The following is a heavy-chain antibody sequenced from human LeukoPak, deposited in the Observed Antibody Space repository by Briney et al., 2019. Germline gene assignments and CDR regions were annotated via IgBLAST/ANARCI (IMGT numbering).Heavy chain of an antibody. CDR3: ASRFKDCSGGSCYLYYFDY. V-gene: IGHV3-21*01. CDR2: ISSSSSYI. J-gene: IGHJ4*02. Sequence: GGSLRLSCAASGFTFSSYAMSWVRQAPGKGLEWVPFISSSSSYIYYADSVKGRFTISRDNAKNSLYLQMNSLRAEDTALYYCASRFKDCSGGSCYLYYFDYWGQGTLVTVSS. D-gene: IGHD2-15*01. CDR1: GFTFSSYA.